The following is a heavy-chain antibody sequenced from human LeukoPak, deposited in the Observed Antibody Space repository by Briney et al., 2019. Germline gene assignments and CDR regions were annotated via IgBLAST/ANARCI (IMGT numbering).Heavy chain of an antibody. CDR3: ATGGRSGVALEQ. V-gene: IGHV3-53*01. CDR1: GFLASSNY. Sequence: PGGSLRLTCVVSGFLASSNYISWVRQAPGKGLEWISLIYSGGTTHYADSVMGRFTISRDNSKTTLFLQMNSLKAEDTAVYYCATGGRSGVALEQWGQGTLVTVSS. J-gene: IGHJ4*02. D-gene: IGHD3-3*01. CDR2: IYSGGTT.